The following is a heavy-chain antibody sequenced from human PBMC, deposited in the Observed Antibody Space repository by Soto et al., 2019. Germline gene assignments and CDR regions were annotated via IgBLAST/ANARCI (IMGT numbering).Heavy chain of an antibody. D-gene: IGHD5-18*01. CDR3: ARDVGRYSSFGSYGMDV. J-gene: IGHJ6*02. Sequence: SETLSLTCTVSGGSISSSRCHWGWIRQPPGKGLEWIASIKYSGTTYYNPSLKSRVTISVDTSKNQFSLKLSSVTAADTAVYYCARDVGRYSSFGSYGMDVWGHGTTVTVSS. CDR1: GGSISSSRCH. V-gene: IGHV4-39*07. CDR2: IKYSGTT.